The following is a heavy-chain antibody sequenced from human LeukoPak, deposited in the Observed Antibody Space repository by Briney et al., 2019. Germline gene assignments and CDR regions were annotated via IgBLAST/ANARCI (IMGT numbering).Heavy chain of an antibody. CDR2: IYRSGST. CDR3: ARGDCSSTICYSPMDV. J-gene: IGHJ6*03. V-gene: IGHV4-38-2*02. D-gene: IGHD2-2*01. CDR1: GYSISSGYY. Sequence: SETLSLTCTVSGYSISSGYYWVWIRQPPGKGLEWIGSIYRSGSTNYNPSLKSRVTISVDTSKNQFSLKVSSVTAADTAVYYCARGDCSSTICYSPMDVWGKGTTVTVSS.